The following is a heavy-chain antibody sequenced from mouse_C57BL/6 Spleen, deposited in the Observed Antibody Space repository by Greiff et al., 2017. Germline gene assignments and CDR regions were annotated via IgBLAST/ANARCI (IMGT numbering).Heavy chain of an antibody. J-gene: IGHJ2*01. V-gene: IGHV1-80*01. CDR1: GYAFSSYW. CDR3: ARAGPGGSCFDY. CDR2: IYPGDGDT. Sequence: QVQLQQSGAELVKPGASVKISCKASGYAFSSYWMNWVKQRPGKGLEWIGQIYPGDGDTNYNGKFKGKATLTADKSSSTAYMQLSSLTSEDSAVSFCARAGPGGSCFDYWGQGTTLTVSS.